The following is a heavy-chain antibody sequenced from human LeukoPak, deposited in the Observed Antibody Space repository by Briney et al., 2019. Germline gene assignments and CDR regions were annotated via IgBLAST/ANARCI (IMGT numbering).Heavy chain of an antibody. CDR3: ARGRFSGYGAD. CDR1: GYTFTGYY. Sequence: ASVKLSCKASGYTFTGYYMHWVRQAPGQGLEWMGWINPNSGGTNFAQKFQGRVTMTRDTSISTAYMELSSLTSDDTAVYYCARGRFSGYGADWGEGTVVSVSS. V-gene: IGHV1-2*02. J-gene: IGHJ4*02. CDR2: INPNSGGT. D-gene: IGHD5-12*01.